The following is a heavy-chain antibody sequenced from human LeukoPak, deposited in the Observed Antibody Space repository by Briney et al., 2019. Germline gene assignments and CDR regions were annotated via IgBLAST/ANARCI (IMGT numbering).Heavy chain of an antibody. D-gene: IGHD2-2*01. CDR3: ARGRLLSSSTSCLPT. J-gene: IGHJ4*02. V-gene: IGHV1-2*02. Sequence: GAPVKVSCKASGYTFTGYYMHWVRQAPGQGLEWMGWINPNSGGTNYAQKFQGRVTMTRDTSISTAYMELSRLRSDDTAVYYCARGRLLSSSTSCLPTWGQGTLVTVSS. CDR1: GYTFTGYY. CDR2: INPNSGGT.